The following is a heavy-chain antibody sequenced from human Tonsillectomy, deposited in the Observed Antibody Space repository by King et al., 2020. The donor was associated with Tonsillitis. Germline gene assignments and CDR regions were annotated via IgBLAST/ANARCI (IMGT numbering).Heavy chain of an antibody. V-gene: IGHV3-30*04. J-gene: IGHJ6*02. D-gene: IGHD1-1*01. CDR1: GFTFSSYA. Sequence: VQLVESGGGVVQPGRSLRLSCAASGFTFSSYAMHWVRQAPGKGLEWVAVISHDGNNKYYADSAKGRFTISRDNSKNTLYLQMNSLRAEDTAVYYCARVTTILTANMALRSTGMDVWGQGTTVTVSS. CDR3: ARVTTILTANMALRSTGMDV. CDR2: ISHDGNNK.